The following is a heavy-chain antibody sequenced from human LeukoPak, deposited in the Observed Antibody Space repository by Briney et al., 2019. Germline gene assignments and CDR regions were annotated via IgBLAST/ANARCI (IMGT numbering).Heavy chain of an antibody. V-gene: IGHV3-30*02. D-gene: IGHD2-21*01. J-gene: IGHJ4*02. CDR2: IRYDGSTK. CDR3: VKGAYWRNLVYYYYLDF. CDR1: GFTFSSSG. Sequence: PGGSLRLSCAASGFTFSSSGMHWVRQAPGKGLEWVAFIRYDGSTKYYADSVKGRFTISRDNARNSLDLHMNGLRPEDTALYYCVKGAYWRNLVYYYYLDFWGQGSLVTVSS.